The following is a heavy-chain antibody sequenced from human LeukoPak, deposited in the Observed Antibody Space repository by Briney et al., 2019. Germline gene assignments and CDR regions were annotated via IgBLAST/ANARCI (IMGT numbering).Heavy chain of an antibody. D-gene: IGHD2-15*01. J-gene: IGHJ5*02. Sequence: GASVKVSCKASGYTFTGYYIHWVRQAPGQGLEWMGWINPNSGGTNFAQSFQGRVTMTRDTSSSTAHMDLSRLRSDDTAAYYSARGDCSVSGCHGGNWFDPWGQGPLVTVPS. CDR1: GYTFTGYY. V-gene: IGHV1-2*02. CDR2: INPNSGGT. CDR3: ARGDCSVSGCHGGNWFDP.